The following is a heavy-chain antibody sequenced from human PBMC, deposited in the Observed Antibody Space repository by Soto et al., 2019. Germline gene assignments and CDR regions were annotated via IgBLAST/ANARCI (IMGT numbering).Heavy chain of an antibody. Sequence: QSGGSLRLSCAASGFTFSSYGMHWVRQAPGKGLEWVALIWYDGTNKYYVDSVKGRFTISRDSSNNTLYLQMNSLRVEDTVVYYCARGDGSSYYYYYAMDVWGQGTTVTVSS. D-gene: IGHD6-6*01. CDR3: ARGDGSSYYYYYAMDV. J-gene: IGHJ6*02. CDR1: GFTFSSYG. V-gene: IGHV3-33*01. CDR2: IWYDGTNK.